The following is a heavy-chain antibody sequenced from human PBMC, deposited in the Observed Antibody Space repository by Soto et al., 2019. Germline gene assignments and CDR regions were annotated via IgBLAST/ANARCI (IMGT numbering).Heavy chain of an antibody. CDR2: ISWNSGSI. Sequence: EVPLVESGGGLVQPGRSLRLSCAASGFTFDDYAMHWVRQAPGKGLEWVSGISWNSGSIGYADSVKGRFTISRDNAKNSLYLQMNSLRAEDTALYYCARGAAPGGMDVWGQGTTVTVSS. CDR3: ARGAAPGGMDV. CDR1: GFTFDDYA. V-gene: IGHV3-9*01. J-gene: IGHJ6*02. D-gene: IGHD6-13*01.